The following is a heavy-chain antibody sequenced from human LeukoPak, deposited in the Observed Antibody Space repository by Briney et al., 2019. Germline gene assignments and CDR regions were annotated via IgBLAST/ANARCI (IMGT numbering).Heavy chain of an antibody. J-gene: IGHJ4*02. D-gene: IGHD6-19*01. Sequence: GGSLRPSCAGTGFTFSNYWMNWVRQAPGKGLEWVANIKEDGSQSYYVDSVKGRFTISRDNGNNSVYLQMSSLGAEDTAVYYCAGSSGWLFDYWGQGTLVAVSS. CDR3: AGSSGWLFDY. CDR1: GFTFSNYW. V-gene: IGHV3-7*01. CDR2: IKEDGSQS.